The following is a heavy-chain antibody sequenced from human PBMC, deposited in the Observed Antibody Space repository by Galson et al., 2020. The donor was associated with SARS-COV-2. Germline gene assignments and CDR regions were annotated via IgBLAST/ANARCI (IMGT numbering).Heavy chain of an antibody. J-gene: IGHJ6*02. Sequence: SGPTLVKPTQTLTLNCTFSGFSLSTSGMCVSWIRQPPGQALEWLALIDWDDDKYYSTSLKTRLTISKDTSKNQVVLTLTNMDPVDTATYYCSLSPVLLTGYLGYYYYYGMDVWGQGTTVTVSS. CDR3: SLSPVLLTGYLGYYYYYGMDV. D-gene: IGHD3-9*01. CDR1: GFSLSTSGMC. V-gene: IGHV2-70*01. CDR2: IDWDDDK.